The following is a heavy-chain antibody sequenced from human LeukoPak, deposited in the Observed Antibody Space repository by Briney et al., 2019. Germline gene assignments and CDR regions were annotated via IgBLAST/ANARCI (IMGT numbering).Heavy chain of an antibody. Sequence: ASVKVSCKASGYTFTSYYMHWVRQAPGQGLEWMGIINPSGGSTSYAQKFQGRVTMTRDTSTSTVYMELSSLRSEDTAVYYCAREFLAATGTWINWFDPWGQGTLVTVSS. D-gene: IGHD6-13*01. J-gene: IGHJ5*02. CDR3: AREFLAATGTWINWFDP. CDR2: INPSGGST. V-gene: IGHV1-46*01. CDR1: GYTFTSYY.